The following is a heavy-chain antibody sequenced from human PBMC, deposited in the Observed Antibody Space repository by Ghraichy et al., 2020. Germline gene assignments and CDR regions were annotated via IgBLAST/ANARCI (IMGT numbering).Heavy chain of an antibody. CDR2: ISGSGGST. CDR3: AKDQGASSVAAAGPYGMDV. J-gene: IGHJ6*02. D-gene: IGHD6-13*01. Sequence: GESLNISCAASGFTFSSYAMSWVRQAPGKGLEWVSAISGSGGSTYYADSVKGRFTISRDNSKNTLYLQMNSLRAEDTAVYYCAKDQGASSVAAAGPYGMDVWGQGTTVTVSS. CDR1: GFTFSSYA. V-gene: IGHV3-23*01.